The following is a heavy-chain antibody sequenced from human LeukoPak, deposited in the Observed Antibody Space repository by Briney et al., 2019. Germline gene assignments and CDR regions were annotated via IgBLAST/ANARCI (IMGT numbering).Heavy chain of an antibody. Sequence: GGSLRLSCAASGFTFSSTSMNWVRQAPGKGLEWVSSISSGSSYIFYADSVKGRFTISRDNSKNTLYLQMDSLRAEDTALYYCAKGSGINHYHWIDPWGQGTLVTVSS. CDR1: GFTFSSTS. CDR2: ISSGSSYI. V-gene: IGHV3-21*04. J-gene: IGHJ5*02. D-gene: IGHD1-14*01. CDR3: AKGSGINHYHWIDP.